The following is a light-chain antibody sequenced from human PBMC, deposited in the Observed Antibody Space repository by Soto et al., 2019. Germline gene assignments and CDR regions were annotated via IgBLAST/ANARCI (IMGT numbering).Light chain of an antibody. J-gene: IGKJ3*01. Sequence: AIRMTQSPSSFSASTGDRVTITCRASQGISSYLAWYQQKPRKAPKLLIYAASTLQSGVPSRFSGSGSGTDFTLTFSCPQSEDFATYYCQQYYSYPPGFTFGTGTKVDIK. CDR3: QQYYSYPPGFT. V-gene: IGKV1-8*01. CDR1: QGISSY. CDR2: AAS.